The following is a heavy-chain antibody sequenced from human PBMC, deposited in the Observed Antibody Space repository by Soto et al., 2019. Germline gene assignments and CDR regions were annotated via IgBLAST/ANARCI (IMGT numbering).Heavy chain of an antibody. CDR1: GFTFSSYA. J-gene: IGHJ4*02. CDR3: AKDLGYCSSTSCYSSVGN. CDR2: ISGSGGST. Sequence: EVQLLESGGGLVQPGGSLRLSCAASGFTFSSYAMSWVRQAPGKGLEWVSAISGSGGSTYYADSVKGRFTISRDNSKNTLYLRINSLRAEDTAVYYCAKDLGYCSSTSCYSSVGNWGQGTLVTVSS. D-gene: IGHD2-2*03. V-gene: IGHV3-23*01.